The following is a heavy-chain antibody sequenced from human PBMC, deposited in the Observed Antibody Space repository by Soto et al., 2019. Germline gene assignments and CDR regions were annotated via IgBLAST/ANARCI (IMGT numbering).Heavy chain of an antibody. CDR3: RKGIPRRIWTDQCYRDF. V-gene: IGHV1-69*02. J-gene: IGHJ6*03. D-gene: IGHD3-3*01. CDR1: GGTFSSYT. CDR2: IIPILGIA. Sequence: SVKVSCKASGGTFSSYTISWVRQAPGQGLEWMGRIIPILGIANYAQKFQGRVTITADKSTSTAYMELSSLGSEDTAVYYCRKGIPRRIWTDQCYRDFWGKATSGTVFS.